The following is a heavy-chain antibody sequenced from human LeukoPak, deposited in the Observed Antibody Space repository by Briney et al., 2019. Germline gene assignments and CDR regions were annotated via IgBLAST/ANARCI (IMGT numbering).Heavy chain of an antibody. V-gene: IGHV3-7*01. Sequence: GESLRLSCAASEFTFSDYWMSWVRQAPGKGLEWVANIKQEGSEKNYVDSVKGRFTISRDNAKNSLYLQMNSLRAEDTAVYYCASYYYGSGSFYFPFRYWGQGTLVTVSS. J-gene: IGHJ4*02. CDR2: IKQEGSEK. CDR1: EFTFSDYW. CDR3: ASYYYGSGSFYFPFRY. D-gene: IGHD3-10*01.